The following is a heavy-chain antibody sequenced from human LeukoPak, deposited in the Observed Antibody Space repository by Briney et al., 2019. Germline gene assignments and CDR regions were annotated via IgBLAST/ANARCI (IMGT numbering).Heavy chain of an antibody. CDR1: GFTFDDYA. V-gene: IGHV3-43*02. D-gene: IGHD4-17*01. CDR2: ISGDGHVT. CDR3: ARGRYGDLFDY. Sequence: GGSLRLSCEASGFTFDDYAMHWVRQAPGKGLEWVSLISGDGHVTFHADSVKGRFTMSRDNAKNSLYLQMNSLRAEDTAVYYCARGRYGDLFDYWGQGTLVTVSS. J-gene: IGHJ4*02.